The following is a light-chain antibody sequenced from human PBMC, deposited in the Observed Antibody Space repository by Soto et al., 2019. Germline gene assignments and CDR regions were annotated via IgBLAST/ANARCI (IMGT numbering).Light chain of an antibody. J-gene: IGKJ4*01. CDR1: QSVDSN. CDR2: GAS. V-gene: IGKV3D-15*01. Sequence: EIVMMQFPATLSVSPGEGATLSCRASQSVDSNLAWYQQKPGQAPRLLIYGASTRATGIPDRFRGSGSGTEFTLTISSLQSEDFAVYYCQQYDSWPLTFGGGTKVDIK. CDR3: QQYDSWPLT.